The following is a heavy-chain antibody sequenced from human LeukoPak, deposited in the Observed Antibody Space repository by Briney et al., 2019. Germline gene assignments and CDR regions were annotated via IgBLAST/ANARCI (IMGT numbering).Heavy chain of an antibody. J-gene: IGHJ4*02. V-gene: IGHV4-61*02. Sequence: SETLSLTCAVSGYSISSGYYWSWIRQPAGKGLEWIGRIYTSGSTNYNPSLKSRVTISVDTSKNQFSLKLSSVTAADTAVYYCAREGGYYYDSSGYYYSLASAYWGQGTLVTVSS. CDR2: IYTSGST. CDR3: AREGGYYYDSSGYYYSLASAY. D-gene: IGHD3-22*01. CDR1: GYSISSGYY.